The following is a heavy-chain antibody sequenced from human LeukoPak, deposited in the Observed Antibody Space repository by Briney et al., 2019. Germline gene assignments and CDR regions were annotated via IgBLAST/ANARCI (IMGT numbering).Heavy chain of an antibody. CDR3: ARDAYYYGSGSYYNAAFDI. J-gene: IGHJ3*02. CDR2: INPSGGST. V-gene: IGHV1-46*01. CDR1: GYTFTGYY. D-gene: IGHD3-10*01. Sequence: ASVKVSCKASGYTFTGYYMHWVRQAPGQGLEWMGIINPSGGSTSYAQKFQGRVTMTRDTSTSTVYMELSSLRSEDTAVYYCARDAYYYGSGSYYNAAFDIWGQGTMVTVSS.